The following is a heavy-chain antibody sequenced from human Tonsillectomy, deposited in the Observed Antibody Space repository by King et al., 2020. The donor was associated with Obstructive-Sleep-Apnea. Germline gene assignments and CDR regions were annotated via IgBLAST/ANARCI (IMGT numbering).Heavy chain of an antibody. CDR2: ISYDGSNK. Sequence: VQLVESGGGVVQPGRSLRLSCAASGFTFSSYAMHWVRQAPGKGLEWVAGISYDGSNKYYADSVKGRFTISRDNSTNTMYLQMNSRRAEDTAVYYCARDEGAGSYVGPDYYYGMDVWGQGTTVTVSS. CDR1: GFTFSSYA. V-gene: IGHV3-30-3*01. J-gene: IGHJ6*02. CDR3: ARDEGAGSYVGPDYYYGMDV. D-gene: IGHD3-10*01.